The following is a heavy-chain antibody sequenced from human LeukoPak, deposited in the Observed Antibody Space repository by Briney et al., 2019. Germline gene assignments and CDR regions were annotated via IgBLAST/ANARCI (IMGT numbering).Heavy chain of an antibody. V-gene: IGHV3-49*04. Sequence: PGGSLRLSCTASGFTFGDYAMSWVRQAPGRGLEWVGFIRSKAYGGTTEYAASVKGRFTISRDDSKSIVYLQMNSLKTEDTAVYYCTRWSMSDYGPYIDYWGQGTLVTVSS. D-gene: IGHD4-17*01. CDR3: TRWSMSDYGPYIDY. J-gene: IGHJ4*02. CDR2: IRSKAYGGTT. CDR1: GFTFGDYA.